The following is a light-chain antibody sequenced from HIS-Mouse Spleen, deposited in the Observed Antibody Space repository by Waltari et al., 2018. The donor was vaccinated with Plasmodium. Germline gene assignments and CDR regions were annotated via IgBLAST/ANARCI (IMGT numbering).Light chain of an antibody. CDR1: QSVSSN. J-gene: IGKJ3*01. CDR3: QQYNNWSFT. Sequence: EIVMTQSPATLSVSPGARATLSCRASQSVSSNLAWYQQKPGQAPRLLIYVASTRATGIPARFSGSGSGTEFTLTISSLQSEDFAVYYCQQYNNWSFTFGPGTKVDIK. V-gene: IGKV3-15*01. CDR2: VAS.